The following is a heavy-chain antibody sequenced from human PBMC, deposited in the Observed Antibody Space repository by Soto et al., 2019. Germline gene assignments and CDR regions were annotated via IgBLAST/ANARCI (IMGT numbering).Heavy chain of an antibody. CDR1: GGSFSGYY. D-gene: IGHD5-18*01. V-gene: IGHV4-34*01. CDR3: ARDGFPYSSDDY. CDR2: INHSGST. J-gene: IGHJ4*02. Sequence: PSETLSLTCAVYGGSFSGYYWSWIRQPPGKGLEWIGEINHSGSTNYNPSLKSRVTISRDNAKNSLYLQMNSLRAEDTAVYYCARDGFPYSSDDYWGQGTLVTVSS.